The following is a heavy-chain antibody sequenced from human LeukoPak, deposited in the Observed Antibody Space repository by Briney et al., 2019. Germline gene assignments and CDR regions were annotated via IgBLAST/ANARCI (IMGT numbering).Heavy chain of an antibody. CDR1: GFTSSSYA. CDR2: ISGSGGST. J-gene: IGHJ4*02. CDR3: AKCPYNWSPYYFDY. V-gene: IGHV3-23*01. D-gene: IGHD1-20*01. Sequence: PGGSLRLSCAASGFTSSSYAMSWVRQAPGKGLEWVSAISGSGGSTYYADSVKGQFTISRDNSKNTLYLQMNSLRAEDTAVYYCAKCPYNWSPYYFDYWGQGTLVTVSS.